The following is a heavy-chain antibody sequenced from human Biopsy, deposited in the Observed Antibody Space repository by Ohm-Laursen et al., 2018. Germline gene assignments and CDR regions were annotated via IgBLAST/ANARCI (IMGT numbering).Heavy chain of an antibody. Sequence: GTLSLTCRVSGGSVSSSNYYWNWIRQTPGKGLEWIGFIYNTERTNYNPSLKSRVTISLDTSKNQFSLELSSVIPSDTAVYYCAIDRVPRRGVMPVYYYGMDVWGQGSTVTVSS. D-gene: IGHD2-21*01. V-gene: IGHV4-61*01. CDR1: GGSVSSSNYY. CDR3: AIDRVPRRGVMPVYYYGMDV. CDR2: IYNTERT. J-gene: IGHJ6*02.